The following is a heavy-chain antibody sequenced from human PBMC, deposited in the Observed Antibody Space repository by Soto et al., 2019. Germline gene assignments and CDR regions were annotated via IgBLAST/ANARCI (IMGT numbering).Heavy chain of an antibody. CDR2: INRSGST. V-gene: IGHV4-34*01. Sequence: SETLSLTSAVYGGSFSGYYWSWIRQPPGKGLEWIGEINRSGSTNYNPSLKSRVTISVDTSKNQFSLKLSSVTAADTAVYYCARAEFRIAAAHWFDPWGQGTLVTSPQ. CDR3: ARAEFRIAAAHWFDP. CDR1: GGSFSGYY. D-gene: IGHD6-13*01. J-gene: IGHJ5*02.